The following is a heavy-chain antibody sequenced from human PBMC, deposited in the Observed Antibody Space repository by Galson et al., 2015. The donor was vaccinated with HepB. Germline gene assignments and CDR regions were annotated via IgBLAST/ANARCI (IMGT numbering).Heavy chain of an antibody. V-gene: IGHV1-18*04. J-gene: IGHJ4*02. CDR1: GYTFTNYG. Sequence: SVKVSCKASGYTFTNYGISWVRQAPGQGLEWMGWISAYNGNTNYAQKLQGRDTMTTDTSTSTAYMELRSLRSDDTAVYYCARNLLYYYDSSGYYYADYWGQGTLVTVSS. CDR3: ARNLLYYYDSSGYYYADY. CDR2: ISAYNGNT. D-gene: IGHD3-22*01.